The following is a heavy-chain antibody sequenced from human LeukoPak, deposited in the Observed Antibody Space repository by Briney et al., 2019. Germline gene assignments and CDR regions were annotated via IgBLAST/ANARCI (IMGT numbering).Heavy chain of an antibody. D-gene: IGHD6-13*01. CDR2: ISGSGGST. CDR3: AKPALYSSSWYYFDY. V-gene: IGHV3-23*01. J-gene: IGHJ4*02. Sequence: GGSLRLSCAASGFTFSSYAVSWVRQAPGKGLEWVSAISGSGGSTYYADSVKGRFTISRDNSKNTLYLQMNSLRAEDTAVYYCAKPALYSSSWYYFDYWGQGTLVTVSS. CDR1: GFTFSSYA.